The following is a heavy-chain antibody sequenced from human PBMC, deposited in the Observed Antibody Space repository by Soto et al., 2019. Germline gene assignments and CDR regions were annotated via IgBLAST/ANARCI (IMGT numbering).Heavy chain of an antibody. V-gene: IGHV3-13*01. D-gene: IGHD3-10*01. Sequence: GGSLRLSCAASGFTFSSYDMHWVRQATGKGLEWVSAIGTAGDTYYPGSVKGRFTISRENAKNSLYLQMNSLRAEDTAVYYCARGGLTMVRGVSHFDYWGQGTLVTVSS. CDR1: GFTFSSYD. CDR3: ARGGLTMVRGVSHFDY. CDR2: IGTAGDT. J-gene: IGHJ4*02.